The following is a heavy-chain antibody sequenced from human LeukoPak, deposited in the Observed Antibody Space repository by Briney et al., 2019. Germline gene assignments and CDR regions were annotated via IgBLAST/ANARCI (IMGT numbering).Heavy chain of an antibody. CDR2: IYPGDSDT. V-gene: IGHV5-51*01. D-gene: IGHD6-19*01. CDR3: ARPKAVAGTDTSFDY. Sequence: PGESLKTSCKGSGYSFTSYWIGWVRQMPGKGLEWMGIIYPGDSDTRYSPSFQGQVTISADKSISTAYLQWSSLKASDTAMYYCARPKAVAGTDTSFDYWGQGTLVTVSS. J-gene: IGHJ4*02. CDR1: GYSFTSYW.